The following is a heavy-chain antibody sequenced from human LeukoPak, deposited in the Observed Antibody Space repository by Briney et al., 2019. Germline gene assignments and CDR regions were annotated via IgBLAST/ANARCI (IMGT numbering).Heavy chain of an antibody. CDR3: ASANDAQNYYDTSGYEYYFEY. J-gene: IGHJ4*02. CDR1: GFTVSSNY. CDR2: IYSGGYT. D-gene: IGHD3-22*01. Sequence: PGGSLRLSCAASGFTVSSNYMSWVRQGPGKGLEWVSVIYSGGYTYYADSVKGRFTISRDNSKNSLYLQMNSLRAEDTAVYYCASANDAQNYYDTSGYEYYFEYWGQGTLVTVSS. V-gene: IGHV3-53*01.